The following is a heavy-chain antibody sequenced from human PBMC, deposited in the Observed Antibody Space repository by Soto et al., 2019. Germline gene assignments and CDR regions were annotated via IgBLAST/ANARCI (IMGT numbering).Heavy chain of an antibody. Sequence: GGSLRLSCVASGFTFSSYAMSWVRQAPGKGLEWVSTLSGSGGDTYYADSVNGRFTISRDKSKNTLYLQMDRLRVEDTAVYYCAKRGGYDYVWKSYRPDSWGQGTLVTVSS. CDR2: LSGSGGDT. D-gene: IGHD3-16*02. CDR3: AKRGGYDYVWKSYRPDS. CDR1: GFTFSSYA. V-gene: IGHV3-23*01. J-gene: IGHJ4*02.